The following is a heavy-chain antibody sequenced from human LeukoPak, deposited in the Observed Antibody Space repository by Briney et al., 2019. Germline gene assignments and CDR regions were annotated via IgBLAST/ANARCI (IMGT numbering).Heavy chain of an antibody. CDR1: RFTVSSNY. CDR2: IHDGGST. V-gene: IGHV3-53*01. CDR3: ARTHPTGYLDY. D-gene: IGHD1-14*01. J-gene: IGHJ4*02. Sequence: GKFLRLSCAASRFTVSSNYMSWVRQAPGKGLEWVSVIHDGGSTYYADSVKGRFTISRDNSKNTVYLQMNSLRAGDTAVYYCARTHPTGYLDYWGQGTLVTVSS.